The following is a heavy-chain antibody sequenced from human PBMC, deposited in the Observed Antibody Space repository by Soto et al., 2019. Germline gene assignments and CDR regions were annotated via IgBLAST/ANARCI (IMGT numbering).Heavy chain of an antibody. CDR2: ISNNGRDI. V-gene: IGHV3-30*18. J-gene: IGHJ4*02. D-gene: IGHD1-1*01. CDR3: AKYVDDTGWNVPLDF. Sequence: VQLVESGGGVVQPGRSQRLSCGASVFTFRTYGMHWVRQAPVKGLEWGAVISNNGRDIYYADSVKGRFAISRDNSRNMLFLQMNSLRDEDTAMYYGAKYVDDTGWNVPLDFWGQGTLVTVSS. CDR1: VFTFRTYG.